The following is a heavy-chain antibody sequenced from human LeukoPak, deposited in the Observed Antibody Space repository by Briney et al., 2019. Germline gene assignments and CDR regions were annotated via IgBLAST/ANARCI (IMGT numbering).Heavy chain of an antibody. J-gene: IGHJ3*01. D-gene: IGHD3-22*01. V-gene: IGHV3-30*03. CDR2: ISYDGSNK. CDR3: ARATMIVVLSTTGAFDV. Sequence: GGSLRLSCAASGFTFSSYGMHWVRQAPGKGLEWVAVISYDGSNKYYADSVKGRFTISRDNSKNTLYLQMNSLRAEDTAVYYCARATMIVVLSTTGAFDVWGRGTMVTVSS. CDR1: GFTFSSYG.